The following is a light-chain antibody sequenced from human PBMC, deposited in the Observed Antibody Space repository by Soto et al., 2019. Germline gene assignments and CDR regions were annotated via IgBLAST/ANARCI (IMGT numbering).Light chain of an antibody. CDR2: DNS. CDR1: SSNIGAGYD. CDR3: QSYDSSLSGYVV. V-gene: IGLV1-40*01. J-gene: IGLJ2*01. Sequence: QPVLTQPPSVSGAPGQRVTISCTGSSSNIGAGYDVHWYQQLPGTAPKFLIYDNSNRPSGVPDRFSGSKSGTSASLAITGLQAEDEADYYCQSYDSSLSGYVVFGGGTKVTVL.